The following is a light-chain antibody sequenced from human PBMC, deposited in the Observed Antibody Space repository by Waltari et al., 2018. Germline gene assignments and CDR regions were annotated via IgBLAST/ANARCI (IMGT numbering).Light chain of an antibody. V-gene: IGKV1-39*01. CDR3: QQSYNTPRT. CDR1: QTISSY. J-gene: IGKJ1*01. CDR2: AAS. Sequence: DIQMTQSPSSLSATVGDRVTITCRASQTISSYLSWYQQKPGKAPNLLIYAASSLQSGVPSRFRGSGSGTDFTLTISSLQPEDFATYYCQQSYNTPRTFGQGTKVEVK.